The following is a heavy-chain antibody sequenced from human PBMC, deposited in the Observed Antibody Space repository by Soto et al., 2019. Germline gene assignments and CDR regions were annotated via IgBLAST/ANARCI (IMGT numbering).Heavy chain of an antibody. CDR2: INAGNGNT. CDR3: ARVFMGAATFDY. D-gene: IGHD1-26*01. CDR1: GYTFTSYA. Sequence: QVQLVQSGAEVKKPGASVKVSCKASGYTFTSYAMHWVRQAPGQRLEWMGWINAGNGNTKYSQKFQGRVTITRDTSESTAYMELSSLRSEDTAVYYCARVFMGAATFDYWGQGTLVTVSS. J-gene: IGHJ4*02. V-gene: IGHV1-3*01.